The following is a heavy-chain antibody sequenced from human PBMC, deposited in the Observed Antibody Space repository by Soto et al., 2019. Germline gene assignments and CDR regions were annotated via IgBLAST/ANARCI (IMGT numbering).Heavy chain of an antibody. V-gene: IGHV1-69*06. CDR3: ARTVVDISDFDI. CDR2: IIPIFGTA. Sequence: SVKVSCKASGGTFSSYAISWVRQAPGQGLEWMGGIIPIFGTANYAQKFQGRVTITADKSTSTAYMELSSLRSEDTAVYYCARTVVDISDFDIWGQGTMVTVSS. D-gene: IGHD5-12*01. CDR1: GGTFSSYA. J-gene: IGHJ3*02.